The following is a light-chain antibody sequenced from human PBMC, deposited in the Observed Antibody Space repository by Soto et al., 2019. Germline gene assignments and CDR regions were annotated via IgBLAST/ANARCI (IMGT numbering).Light chain of an antibody. J-gene: IGLJ2*01. Sequence: QSVLTQPPSASGTPGQRVTISCSGSSSNIGSNYVYWYQHLPGTAPKLLIYRNDQRPSGVPDRFSGSKSGTSASLAISGLRSEDEADYYCAAWDDSVNGRVFGGGTKLTVL. V-gene: IGLV1-47*01. CDR3: AAWDDSVNGRV. CDR1: SSNIGSNY. CDR2: RND.